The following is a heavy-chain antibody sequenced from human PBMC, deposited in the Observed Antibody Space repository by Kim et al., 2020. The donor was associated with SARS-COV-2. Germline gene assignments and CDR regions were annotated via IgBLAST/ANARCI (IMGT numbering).Heavy chain of an antibody. CDR2: IYYSGST. V-gene: IGHV4-39*01. D-gene: IGHD2-2*02. J-gene: IGHJ3*02. Sequence: SETLSLTCTVSGGSISSSSYYWGWIRQPPGKGLEWIGSIYYSGSTYYNPSLKSRVTISVNTSKNQFSLKLSSVTAADTAVYYCARQTSCYTCAFDIWGQGTMVTVSS. CDR3: ARQTSCYTCAFDI. CDR1: GGSISSSSYY.